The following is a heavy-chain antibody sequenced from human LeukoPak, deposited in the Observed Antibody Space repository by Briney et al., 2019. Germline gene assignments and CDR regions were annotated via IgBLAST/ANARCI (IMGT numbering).Heavy chain of an antibody. D-gene: IGHD3-10*01. V-gene: IGHV4-59*05. CDR2: INYGGTT. J-gene: IGHJ4*02. Sequence: PSETLSLTCTVSGGSISTYYWNWIRQPPGREMEWIASINYGGTTYYNPSLKSRVTISVDTSENQFSLRLSSVTAADTALYLCARYVVSGAGKYYFDYWGQGSLVTVSS. CDR3: ARYVVSGAGKYYFDY. CDR1: GGSISTYY.